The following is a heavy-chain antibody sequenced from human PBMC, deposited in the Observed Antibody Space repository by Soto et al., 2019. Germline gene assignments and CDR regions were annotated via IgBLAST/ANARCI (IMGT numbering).Heavy chain of an antibody. D-gene: IGHD6-6*01. CDR2: IYPGDSDT. Sequence: PGESLKISCKGSGYSFTSYWIGWVRQMPGKGLEWMGIIYPGDSDTRYSPSFQGQVTISADKSISTAYLQWSSLKASDTAMYYCARQYSSSLGPGVWFDPWGQGTLVTVSS. V-gene: IGHV5-51*01. CDR1: GYSFTSYW. CDR3: ARQYSSSLGPGVWFDP. J-gene: IGHJ5*02.